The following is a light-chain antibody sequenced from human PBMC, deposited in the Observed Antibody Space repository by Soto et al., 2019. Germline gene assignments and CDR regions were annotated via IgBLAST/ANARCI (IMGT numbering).Light chain of an antibody. CDR3: SSYTSSSNLI. V-gene: IGLV2-14*03. Sequence: QSALTQPASVSGSLGQSITISCTGTSRDVGNYNYVSWYQHHTGRAPKLVIYDVNNRPAGISNRFSGSKSDNTASLIIFGLQAEDEADYYCSSYTSSSNLIFGGGTKVPS. J-gene: IGLJ2*01. CDR1: SRDVGNYNY. CDR2: DVN.